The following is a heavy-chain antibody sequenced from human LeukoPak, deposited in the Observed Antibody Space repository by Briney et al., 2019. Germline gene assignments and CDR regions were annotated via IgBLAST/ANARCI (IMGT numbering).Heavy chain of an antibody. CDR1: GFTFDDYA. Sequence: PGGSLRLSCAASGFTFDDYAMHWVRQAPGKGLEWVSGISWNSGSIGYADSVKGRFTISRDNAKNSLYLQMNSLRAEDTALYYCAKDEWAVAGTGPFDYWGQGTLVTVSS. D-gene: IGHD6-19*01. J-gene: IGHJ4*02. CDR2: ISWNSGSI. V-gene: IGHV3-9*01. CDR3: AKDEWAVAGTGPFDY.